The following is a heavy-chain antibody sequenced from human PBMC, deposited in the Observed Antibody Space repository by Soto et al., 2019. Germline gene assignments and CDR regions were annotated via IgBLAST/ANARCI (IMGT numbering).Heavy chain of an antibody. CDR1: GYTFTSYA. CDR3: ASSATTADYYYVMDV. V-gene: IGHV1-3*05. Sequence: QVQLVQSGAEEKKPGASVKVSCKASGYTFTSYAMHWVRQAPGQRLEWVGWINAGNGNTKYSQKFQGRVTITRDTSASTAYRELSSLRSEDTAVYYCASSATTADYYYVMDVWGQGTTVTVSS. CDR2: INAGNGNT. D-gene: IGHD1-26*01. J-gene: IGHJ6*02.